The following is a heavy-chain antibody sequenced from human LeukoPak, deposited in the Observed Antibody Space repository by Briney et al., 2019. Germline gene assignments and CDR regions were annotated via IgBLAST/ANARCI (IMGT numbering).Heavy chain of an antibody. J-gene: IGHJ4*02. CDR3: ARESSAFGGSDY. CDR1: GXTFSSDW. D-gene: IGHD3-22*01. Sequence: PGGSLRLSCTASGXTFSSDWVSWVRQAPGKGLEWVANIKQDGSEKYYVDSVKGRFTISRDNAKNSLYLQMNSLRAEDTAVYYCARESSAFGGSDYWGQGTLVTVSS. V-gene: IGHV3-7*04. CDR2: IKQDGSEK.